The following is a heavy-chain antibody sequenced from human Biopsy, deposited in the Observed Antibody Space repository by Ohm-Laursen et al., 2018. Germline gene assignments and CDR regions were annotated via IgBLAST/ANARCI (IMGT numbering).Heavy chain of an antibody. CDR2: ISGRGAT. V-gene: IGHV4-61*08. Sequence: TLSLTCTVSGGSISSGGYYWGWIRQHPRKGLEWIGHISGRGATNYNPSLRGRVTISVDTSKNQFSLKLSSVTAADTAVFFCARLYRLDDYWNDDPPDAFDVWGQGTMVTVSS. CDR3: ARLYRLDDYWNDDPPDAFDV. D-gene: IGHD3-3*01. J-gene: IGHJ3*01. CDR1: GGSISSGGYY.